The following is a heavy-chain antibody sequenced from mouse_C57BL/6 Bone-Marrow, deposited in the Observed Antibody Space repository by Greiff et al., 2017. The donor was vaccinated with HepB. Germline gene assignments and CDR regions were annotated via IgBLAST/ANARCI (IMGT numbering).Heavy chain of an antibody. V-gene: IGHV1-64*01. CDR1: GYTFTSYW. CDR2: IHPNSGST. Sequence: QVHVKQPGAELVKPGASVKLSCKASGYTFTSYWMHWVKQRPGQGLEWIGMIHPNSGSTNYNEKFKSKATLTVDKSSSTAYMQLSSLTSEDSAVYYCARDAVPIAYWGQGTTLTVSS. J-gene: IGHJ2*01. D-gene: IGHD1-1*01. CDR3: ARDAVPIAY.